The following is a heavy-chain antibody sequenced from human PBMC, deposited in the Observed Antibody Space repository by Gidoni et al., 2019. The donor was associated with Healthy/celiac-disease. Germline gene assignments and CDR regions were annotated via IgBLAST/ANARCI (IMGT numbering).Heavy chain of an antibody. CDR2: ISGSGGST. CDR1: GFTFRSYA. D-gene: IGHD5-18*01. Sequence: EVQLLESGGGLVQPGGSLRLSCAASGFTFRSYAMSWVRQAPGKGLEWVSAISGSGGSTYYADSVKGRFTISRDNSKNTLYLQMNSLRAEDTAVYYCAKFFFFGYSYGGPDFYWGQGTLVTVSS. J-gene: IGHJ4*02. CDR3: AKFFFFGYSYGGPDFY. V-gene: IGHV3-23*01.